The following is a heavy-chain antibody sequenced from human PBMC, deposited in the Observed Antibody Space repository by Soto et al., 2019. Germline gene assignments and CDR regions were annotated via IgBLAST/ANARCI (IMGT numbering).Heavy chain of an antibody. CDR1: GFTFSPYG. Sequence: QVKLVESGGGVVQPGRSLRLSCAASGFTFSPYGFHWVRQAPGKGLEWVANVWHDGTTRYYAQSVQGRFTVSRDNSKSTLYLQLNDLRPEDTAVXXXXXESDRGDFYHYG. CDR2: VWHDGTTR. V-gene: IGHV3-33*03. CDR3: XXESDRGDFYHYG. J-gene: IGHJ6*01.